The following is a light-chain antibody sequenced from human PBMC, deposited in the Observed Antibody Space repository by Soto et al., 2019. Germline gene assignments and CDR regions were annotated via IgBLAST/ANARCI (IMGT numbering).Light chain of an antibody. CDR2: GDS. CDR1: SSNIVAGYH. V-gene: IGLV1-40*01. CDR3: QSYDSSLSGSVV. Sequence: QSVLPQPHSVAGAEGHRVTISCTGSSSNIVAGYHVHWYQQLPGRDPQVLIYGDSDRPSGVPGRFSGSKSGTSASLAITGLQAEDEADYYCQSYDSSLSGSVVFGGGTKLTVL. J-gene: IGLJ2*01.